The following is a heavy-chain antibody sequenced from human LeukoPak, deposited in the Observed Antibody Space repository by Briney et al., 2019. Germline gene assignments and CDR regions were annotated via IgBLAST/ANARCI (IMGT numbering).Heavy chain of an antibody. CDR3: ARDRDGSGWHDY. CDR1: GFTVSSNY. Sequence: RGSLRLSCAASGFTVSSNYMSWVRQAPGKGLEWVSVIYSGGSTYYADSVKGRFTISRDNSKNSLYLQMNSLRAEDTAVYYCARDRDGSGWHDYWGQGTLVTVSS. J-gene: IGHJ4*02. CDR2: IYSGGST. D-gene: IGHD6-19*01. V-gene: IGHV3-53*01.